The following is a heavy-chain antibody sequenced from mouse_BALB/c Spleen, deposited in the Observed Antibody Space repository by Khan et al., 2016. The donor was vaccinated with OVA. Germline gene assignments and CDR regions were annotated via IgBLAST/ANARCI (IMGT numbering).Heavy chain of an antibody. Sequence: DLVKPGASVKLSCKASGYTFTSYWINWIKQRPGQGLEWIGRIGPGSSNTYYNEMFKGKATLTVDTSSSTAYIQLSSRSSEDSAVYVRASEKYDGRSCYAMDYWGQGTSGTVSS. CDR1: GYTFTSYW. D-gene: IGHD1-1*01. V-gene: IGHV1S41*01. J-gene: IGHJ4*01. CDR2: IGPGSSNT. CDR3: ASEKYDGRSCYAMDY.